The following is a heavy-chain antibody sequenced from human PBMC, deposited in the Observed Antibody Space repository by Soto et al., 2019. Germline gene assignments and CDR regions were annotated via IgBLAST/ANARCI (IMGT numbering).Heavy chain of an antibody. V-gene: IGHV3-7*04. CDR2: IKQDGSEK. Sequence: EVQLVESGGGLVQPGGSLRLSCAASGFTFSSYWMSWVRQAPGKGLEWVANIKQDGSEKYHVDAVKGRFTISRDNAKNSLYLQMNNLRVEDTAVYYCARGMGVFDNWGQGTLVTVSS. D-gene: IGHD2-8*01. CDR1: GFTFSSYW. CDR3: ARGMGVFDN. J-gene: IGHJ4*02.